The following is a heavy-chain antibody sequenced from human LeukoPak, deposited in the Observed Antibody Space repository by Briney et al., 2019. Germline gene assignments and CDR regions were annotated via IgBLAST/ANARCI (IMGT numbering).Heavy chain of an antibody. CDR2: IIPIFGTA. V-gene: IGHV1-69*13. D-gene: IGHD2-2*01. J-gene: IGHJ4*02. CDR3: ARAESPSTYCSSTSCYHCDY. CDR1: GGTFSSYA. Sequence: SVKLSCKASGGTFSSYAISWERQAPGHRLEWMGGIIPIFGTANYAQKFQGRVTITADESTSTAYMELSSLRSEYTAVYYGARAESPSTYCSSTSCYHCDYWGQGTLVTVSS.